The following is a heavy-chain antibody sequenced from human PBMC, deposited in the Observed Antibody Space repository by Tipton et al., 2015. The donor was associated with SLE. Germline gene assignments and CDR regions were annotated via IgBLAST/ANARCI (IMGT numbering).Heavy chain of an antibody. Sequence: TLSLTCTVSGGSISSGGYYWSWIRQHPGKGLEWIGYIYYSGSTYYNPSLKSRVTISADTSKNQFSLKLSSVTAADTAVYYCARSAPGYRVYWGQGTLVTVSS. J-gene: IGHJ4*02. CDR2: IYYSGST. V-gene: IGHV4-31*03. D-gene: IGHD6-13*01. CDR3: ARSAPGYRVY. CDR1: GGSISSGGYY.